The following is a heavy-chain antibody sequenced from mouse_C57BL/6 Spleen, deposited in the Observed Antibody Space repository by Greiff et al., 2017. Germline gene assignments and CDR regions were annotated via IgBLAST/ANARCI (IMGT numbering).Heavy chain of an antibody. J-gene: IGHJ3*01. CDR3: TTAGRDPLAY. CDR1: GFNIKDDY. Sequence: VQLQQSGAELVRPGASVKLSCTASGFNIKDDYMHWVKQRPDQGLGWFVGIDPGNGVTEYASKFQGKATITADTSSNTAYLQLSSLTAEDTAVYYCTTAGRDPLAYWGQGTLVTVSA. D-gene: IGHD3-3*01. CDR2: IDPGNGVT. V-gene: IGHV14-4*01.